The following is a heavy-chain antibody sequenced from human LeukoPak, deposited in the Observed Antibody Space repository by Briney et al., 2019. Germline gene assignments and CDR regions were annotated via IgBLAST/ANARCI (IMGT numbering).Heavy chain of an antibody. Sequence: GGSLSLSCAASGLTFSSYAMSWVRQAPGKGLGWVSAISGSGGSTYYADSVKGRFTISRDNAKNSLYLQMNSLRAEDTAVYYCAIKAPAGAYWGQGTLVTVSS. CDR1: GLTFSSYA. V-gene: IGHV3-23*01. D-gene: IGHD1-26*01. CDR3: AIKAPAGAY. J-gene: IGHJ4*02. CDR2: ISGSGGST.